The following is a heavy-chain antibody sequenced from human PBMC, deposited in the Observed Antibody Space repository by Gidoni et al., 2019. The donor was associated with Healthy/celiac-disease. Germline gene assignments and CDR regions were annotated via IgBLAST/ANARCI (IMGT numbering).Heavy chain of an antibody. CDR1: GFTFSNAW. CDR3: TTDLMATGPSYYFDY. J-gene: IGHJ4*02. Sequence: EVQLVESGGGLVKPGGSLRLSCAASGFTFSNAWMNWVRQAPGKGLEWVGRIKSKTDGGTTDYAAPVKGRFTISRDDSKNTLYLQMNSLKTEDTAVYYCTTDLMATGPSYYFDYWGQGTLVTVSS. D-gene: IGHD5-12*01. V-gene: IGHV3-15*07. CDR2: IKSKTDGGTT.